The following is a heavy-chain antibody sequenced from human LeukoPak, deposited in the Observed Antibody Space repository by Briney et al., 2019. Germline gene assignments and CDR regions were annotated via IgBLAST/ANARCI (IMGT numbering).Heavy chain of an antibody. CDR3: SSLYNNYYFMDV. D-gene: IGHD6-6*01. V-gene: IGHV4-39*01. CDR1: GGSISSSSYY. CDR2: IFYSGST. J-gene: IGHJ6*02. Sequence: PSETLSLTCTVSGGSISSSSYYWGWIRQPPGRGLECIGTIFYSGSTYYNPSLKSRVTMSVDTSKNQFSLKLSSVTAADTAVYYCSSLYNNYYFMDVWGQGTTVTVSS.